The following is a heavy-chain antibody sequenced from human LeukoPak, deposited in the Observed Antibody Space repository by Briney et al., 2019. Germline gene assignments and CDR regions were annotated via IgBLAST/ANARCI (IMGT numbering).Heavy chain of an antibody. V-gene: IGHV4-59*01. Sequence: SETLSLACTVSGGSISSYYWSWIRQPPGEGLEWIGYIYYSGSTNYNPSLKSRVTISVDTSKNQFSLKLSSVTAADTAVYYCARVRWHDAFDIWGQGTMVTVSS. CDR3: ARVRWHDAFDI. CDR1: GGSISSYY. J-gene: IGHJ3*02. CDR2: IYYSGST. D-gene: IGHD4-23*01.